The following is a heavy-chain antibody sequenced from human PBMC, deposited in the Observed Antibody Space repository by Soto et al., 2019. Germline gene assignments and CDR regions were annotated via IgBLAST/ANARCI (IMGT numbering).Heavy chain of an antibody. Sequence: PGGSLSLSCAASGFTFSSYAMSWVRQAPGKGLEWVSAISGSGGSTYYADSVKGRFTISRDNSKNTLYLQMKSLRAEDTAVYYCAKDKAIVVAAAATDYRCQGALVTV. D-gene: IGHD2-15*01. V-gene: IGHV3-23*01. CDR1: GFTFSSYA. J-gene: IGHJ4*02. CDR3: AKDKAIVVAAAATDY. CDR2: ISGSGGST.